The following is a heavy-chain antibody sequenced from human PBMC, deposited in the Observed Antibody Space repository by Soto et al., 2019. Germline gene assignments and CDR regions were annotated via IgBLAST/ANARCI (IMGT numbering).Heavy chain of an antibody. D-gene: IGHD6-6*01. CDR1: VFTFISYG. Sequence: GWSLSLSCASSVFTFISYGMHWVRQAPGKGLEWVAVISYDRSNKYYADSVKGRFTISRDNSKNTLYLQMNSLRAEDTAVYYCAKSGGQLGLYYHFGMDVWGQGTTVTVSS. CDR3: AKSGGQLGLYYHFGMDV. CDR2: ISYDRSNK. V-gene: IGHV3-30*18. J-gene: IGHJ6*02.